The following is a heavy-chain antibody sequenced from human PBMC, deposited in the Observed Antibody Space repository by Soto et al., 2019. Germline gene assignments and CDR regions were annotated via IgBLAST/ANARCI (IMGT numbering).Heavy chain of an antibody. V-gene: IGHV1-3*01. D-gene: IGHD2-2*01. J-gene: IGHJ6*02. Sequence: GASVKVSCKASGYTFTSYAMHWVRQAPGQRLEWMGWINAGNGNTKYSQKFQGRVTITRDTSASTAYMELSSLRSEDTAVYYCARPRGVPAASLLYYYYGMDVWGQGTTVTVSS. CDR1: GYTFTSYA. CDR2: INAGNGNT. CDR3: ARPRGVPAASLLYYYYGMDV.